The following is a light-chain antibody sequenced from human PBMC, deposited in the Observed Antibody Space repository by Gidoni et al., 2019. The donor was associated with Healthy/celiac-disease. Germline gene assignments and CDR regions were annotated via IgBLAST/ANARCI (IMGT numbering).Light chain of an antibody. CDR1: QSLVYSDGNTY. Sequence: DVVMTQSPLSLPVTLGQPASISCRSSQSLVYSDGNTYLNWFQQRPGQSPRRLIYKVSNRYSVVTDRFSGSGSGTDFTLKISRVEAEDVGVYYCMQGTHCGCWGLLLHASSTNSLTFGGGTKVEIK. CDR3: MQGTHCGCWGLLLHASSTNSLT. V-gene: IGKV2-30*01. J-gene: IGKJ4*01. CDR2: KVS.